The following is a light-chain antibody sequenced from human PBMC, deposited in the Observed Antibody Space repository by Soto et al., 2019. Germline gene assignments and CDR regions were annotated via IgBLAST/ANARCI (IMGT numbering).Light chain of an antibody. CDR1: QSVSSNY. Sequence: ESVLTQSPGTLSLSPGERATLSCRASQSVSSNYLAWYQQKPGQAPRLLIYGASTRATGIPDRFSGSGSGTDFTLTISRLEPEDSAVYYCQQYGSEPTWTVGQGTKVDSK. J-gene: IGKJ1*01. CDR2: GAS. V-gene: IGKV3-20*01. CDR3: QQYGSEPTWT.